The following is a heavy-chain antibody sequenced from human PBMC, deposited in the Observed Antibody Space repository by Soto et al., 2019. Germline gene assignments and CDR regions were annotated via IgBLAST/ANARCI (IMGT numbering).Heavy chain of an antibody. J-gene: IGHJ4*02. Sequence: AGSLRLSCAASGFSFSISPMHWVRQAPGKGPEWVALISYDGTNKFYADSVKGRFTISRDNSKSTLYLQVDSLRPEDAAVYYCARDPKTSGGQHWAFNYFDSWGQGTLVTVSS. D-gene: IGHD7-27*01. CDR1: GFSFSISP. V-gene: IGHV3-30-3*01. CDR2: ISYDGTNK. CDR3: ARDPKTSGGQHWAFNYFDS.